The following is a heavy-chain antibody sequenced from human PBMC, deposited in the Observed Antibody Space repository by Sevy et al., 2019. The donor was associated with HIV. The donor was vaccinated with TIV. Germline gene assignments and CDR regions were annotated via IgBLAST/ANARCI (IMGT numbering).Heavy chain of an antibody. CDR1: GYTFTSYG. CDR2: ISAYNGNT. CDR3: ARDPPDARMTTVTTYYYYYGMDV. Sequence: ASVNVSCKASGYTFTSYGISWVRQAPGQGLEWMGWISAYNGNTNYAQKLQGRVTMTTDTSTSTAYMELRSLRSDDTAVYYCARDPPDARMTTVTTYYYYYGMDVWGQGTTVTVSS. J-gene: IGHJ6*02. D-gene: IGHD4-17*01. V-gene: IGHV1-18*01.